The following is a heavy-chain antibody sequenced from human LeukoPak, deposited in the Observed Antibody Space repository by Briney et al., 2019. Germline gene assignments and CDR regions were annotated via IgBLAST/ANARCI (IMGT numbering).Heavy chain of an antibody. Sequence: PGGSLRLSCAASGFTFDDYGMSWVRQAPGKGLEWISSVTLNGGGTGYADSVKGRFTISRDNAKNSLYLQMNSLRAEDTALYYCGKDIKVYYDSSGSAFDYWGQGTLVTVSS. J-gene: IGHJ4*02. CDR2: VTLNGGGT. CDR3: GKDIKVYYDSSGSAFDY. CDR1: GFTFDDYG. V-gene: IGHV3-20*04. D-gene: IGHD3-22*01.